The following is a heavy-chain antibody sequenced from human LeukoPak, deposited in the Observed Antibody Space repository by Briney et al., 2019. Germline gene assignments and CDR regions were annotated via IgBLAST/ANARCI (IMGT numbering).Heavy chain of an antibody. V-gene: IGHV3-23*01. Sequence: GGSLRLSCAASGFTFSSYEMSWVRQAPGKGLEWVSAIGGSGGSTYYADSVKGRFTISRDNSKNTLYLQMNSLRAEDTAVYYCAKDPIVVVVAANNWFDPWGQGTLVTVSS. D-gene: IGHD2-15*01. CDR1: GFTFSSYE. CDR3: AKDPIVVVVAANNWFDP. CDR2: IGGSGGST. J-gene: IGHJ5*02.